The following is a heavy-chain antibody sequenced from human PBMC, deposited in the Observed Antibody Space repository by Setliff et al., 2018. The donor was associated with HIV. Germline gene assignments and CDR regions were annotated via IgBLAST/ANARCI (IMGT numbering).Heavy chain of an antibody. CDR3: AREGSSGYTGWFDS. CDR2: IDSSSETK. CDR1: GFTFSRFD. V-gene: IGHV3-48*03. D-gene: IGHD3-22*01. Sequence: GGSLRLSCAASGFTFSRFDMNWVRQVPGKGLEWVAYIDSSSETKYYADSVKGRFSISRANARNSLFLQMNNLRVEDTAVYYCAREGSSGYTGWFDSWGQGTLVTVSS. J-gene: IGHJ5*01.